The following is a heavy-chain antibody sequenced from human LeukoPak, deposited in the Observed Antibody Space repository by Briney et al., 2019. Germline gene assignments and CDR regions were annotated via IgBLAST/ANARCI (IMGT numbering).Heavy chain of an antibody. V-gene: IGHV1-69*13. J-gene: IGHJ1*01. Sequence: ASVKVSCKASGGTFSSYAISWVRQAPGQGLEWMGGIIPIFGTANYAQKFQGRVTITADESTSTAYMELSSLRAEDTAVYYCAKMGTGEYDSSGEYFQHWGQGTLVTVSS. CDR1: GGTFSSYA. CDR3: AKMGTGEYDSSGEYFQH. CDR2: IIPIFGTA. D-gene: IGHD3-22*01.